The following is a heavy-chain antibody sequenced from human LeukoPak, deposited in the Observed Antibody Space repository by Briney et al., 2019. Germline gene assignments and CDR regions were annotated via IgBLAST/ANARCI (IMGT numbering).Heavy chain of an antibody. CDR2: IKQDGSEK. CDR3: ARDPTIFGVVITGWFDP. D-gene: IGHD3-3*01. J-gene: IGHJ5*02. V-gene: IGHV3-7*01. Sequence: GGSLRLSCATSGFTFSYYWMNWVRQAPGKGLEWVANIKQDGSEKYYVESVKGRFTISRDNTKNSLFLQMNSLRVEDTAVYYCARDPTIFGVVITGWFDPWGQGTLVTVSS. CDR1: GFTFSYYW.